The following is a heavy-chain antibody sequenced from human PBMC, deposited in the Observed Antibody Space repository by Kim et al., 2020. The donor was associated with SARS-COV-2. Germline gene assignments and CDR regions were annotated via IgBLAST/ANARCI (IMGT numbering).Heavy chain of an antibody. CDR3: AREGRGSLWLHFFDL. Sequence: SETLSLTCTVSGDSISTYSWNWIRQPARKGLEWIGSISASGTTNYNPSVKSRVTMSVDKSKNELALTLNSVTAADTAVYYCAREGRGSLWLHFFDLWGRGTLVTVSS. D-gene: IGHD2-21*01. CDR1: GDSISTYS. J-gene: IGHJ2*01. CDR2: ISASGTT. V-gene: IGHV4-4*07.